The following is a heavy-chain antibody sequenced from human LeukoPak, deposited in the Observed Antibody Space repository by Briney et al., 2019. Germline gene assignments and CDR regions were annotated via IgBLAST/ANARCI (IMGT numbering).Heavy chain of an antibody. V-gene: IGHV3-74*01. CDR3: ARAEELLLWFGELLSSHYYGMDV. CDR2: INSDGSST. CDR1: GFTFSSYW. D-gene: IGHD3-10*01. J-gene: IGHJ6*02. Sequence: PGGSLRLSCAASGFTFSSYWMHWVRQAPGKGLVWVSRINSDGSSTSYADSVKGRFTSSRDNAKNTLYLQMNSLRAEDTAVYYCARAEELLLWFGELLSSHYYGMDVWGQGTTVTVSS.